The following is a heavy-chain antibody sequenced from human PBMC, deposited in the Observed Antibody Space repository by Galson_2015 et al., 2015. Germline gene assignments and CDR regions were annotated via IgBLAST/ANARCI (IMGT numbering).Heavy chain of an antibody. D-gene: IGHD3-10*01. Sequence: LVKPTQTLSLTCTVSGGSIFTSSYYWGWIRQPPGKGLEWIGSIYYNGSTYYNPSLKSRVTISLDTSKNQFSLKLSSVTAADTAVYYCARGALPYASGSYYDFWGQGTLVSVSS. CDR3: ARGALPYASGSYYDF. CDR1: GGSIFTSSYY. CDR2: IYYNGST. V-gene: IGHV4-39*07. J-gene: IGHJ4*02.